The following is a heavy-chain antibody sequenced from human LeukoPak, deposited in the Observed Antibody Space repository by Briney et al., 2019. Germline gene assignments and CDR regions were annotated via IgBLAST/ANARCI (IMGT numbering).Heavy chain of an antibody. D-gene: IGHD3-16*02. V-gene: IGHV4-30-2*01. CDR1: GGSISSGGYS. CDR2: IYHSGST. CDR3: ARAMITFGGVIDTFDY. J-gene: IGHJ4*02. Sequence: SQTLSLTCAVSGGSISSGGYSWSWIRQPPGKGLEWIGYIYHSGSTYYNPSLKSRVTISVDRSKNQFSLKLSSVTAADTAVYYCARAMITFGGVIDTFDYWGQGTLVTVSS.